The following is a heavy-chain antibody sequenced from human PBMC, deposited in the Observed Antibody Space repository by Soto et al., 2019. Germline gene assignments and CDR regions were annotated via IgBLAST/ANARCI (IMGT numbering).Heavy chain of an antibody. CDR1: GGSFSGYY. D-gene: IGHD6-19*01. J-gene: IGHJ4*02. Sequence: SETLSLTCAVYGGSFSGYYWSWIRQPPGKRLEWLGEINHSGITDYNPSLKSRITISIDTSKKQFSLKLNSVTAADTAVYYCAIGPRMWLAGGGYWGQGTQVTVSS. V-gene: IGHV4-34*01. CDR3: AIGPRMWLAGGGY. CDR2: INHSGIT.